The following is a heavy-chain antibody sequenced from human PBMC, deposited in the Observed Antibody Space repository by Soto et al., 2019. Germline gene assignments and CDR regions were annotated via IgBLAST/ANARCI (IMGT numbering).Heavy chain of an antibody. J-gene: IGHJ4*02. CDR2: ISGNGADT. CDR1: GFPFSHYA. V-gene: IGHV3-23*01. CDR3: AKHIAAARDY. D-gene: IGHD6-13*01. Sequence: PGGSLRLSCAASGFPFSHYAMSWVRQAPGKGLEWVSAISGNGADTTYADSVRGRFTISRDNSKNTLYLKMNSLRAEDTAVYYCAKHIAAARDYWGQGTLVTVSS.